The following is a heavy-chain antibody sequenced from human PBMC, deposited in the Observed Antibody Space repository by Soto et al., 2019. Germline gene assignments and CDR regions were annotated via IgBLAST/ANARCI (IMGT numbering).Heavy chain of an antibody. D-gene: IGHD4-4*01. J-gene: IGHJ2*01. CDR3: AKQPFNPLVTPYWYFDI. CDR2: FYYSGST. Sequence: PSETLSLTCTVSGDSISRSANYWGWIRQFPGKGLEWIGSFYYSGSTYFNPSLKSRVTISADTSRNQLSLRLSSVTATDTATYYCAKQPFNPLVTPYWYFDIWGRGTLVTVSS. V-gene: IGHV4-39*01. CDR1: GDSISRSANY.